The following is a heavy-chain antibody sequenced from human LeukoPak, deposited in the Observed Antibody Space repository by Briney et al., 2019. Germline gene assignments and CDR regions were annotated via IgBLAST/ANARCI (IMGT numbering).Heavy chain of an antibody. CDR1: GFTVSSNY. Sequence: GGSLRLSCAASGFTVSSNYMSWVRQAPGKGLEWVSVIYSGGSTYYADSVKGRFTISRDNSKNTLYLQMNSLRAEDTAVYYCARDYYDTSEMDVWGQGTTVTVSS. V-gene: IGHV3-53*01. CDR3: ARDYYDTSEMDV. CDR2: IYSGGST. J-gene: IGHJ6*02. D-gene: IGHD3-22*01.